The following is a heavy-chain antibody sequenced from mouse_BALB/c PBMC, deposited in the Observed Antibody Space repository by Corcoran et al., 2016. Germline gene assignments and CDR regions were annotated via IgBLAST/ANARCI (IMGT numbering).Heavy chain of an antibody. CDR1: GYTFSGYW. Sequence: QVQLQQSGAELMKPGASVKISCKATGYTFSGYWIEWVKQRPGHGLEWIGGILPGSGSTNYNEKFKGKATFTADTSSNTAYMQLSSLTSEDSAVYYCARNYGSSYDWYFDVWGAGTTVTVSA. CDR3: ARNYGSSYDWYFDV. D-gene: IGHD1-1*01. CDR2: ILPGSGST. V-gene: IGHV1-9*01. J-gene: IGHJ1*01.